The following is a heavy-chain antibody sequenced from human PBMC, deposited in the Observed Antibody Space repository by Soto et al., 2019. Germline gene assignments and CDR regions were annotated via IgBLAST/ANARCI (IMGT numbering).Heavy chain of an antibody. CDR2: IYYSGST. D-gene: IGHD3-16*01. J-gene: IGHJ4*02. CDR3: ARRWGDYFDY. V-gene: IGHV4-59*08. CDR1: GGSISSYY. Sequence: PSETLSLTCTVSGGSISSYYWSWIRQPPGKGLEWIGCIYYSGSTNYNPSLKSRVTISVDTSKNQFSLKLSSVTAADTAVYYCARRWGDYFDYWGQGTLVTVSS.